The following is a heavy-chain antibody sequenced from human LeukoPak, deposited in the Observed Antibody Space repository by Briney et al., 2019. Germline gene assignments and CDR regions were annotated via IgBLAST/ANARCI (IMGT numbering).Heavy chain of an antibody. J-gene: IGHJ4*02. Sequence: GRSLRLFCTASGFTFGDYAMSWFRQAPGKGLVWVGFIRSKAYGGTTEYAASVKGRFTISRDDSKSIAYLQMNSLKTEDTAVYYCTRGWYSSSWSFDYWGQGTLVTVSS. CDR3: TRGWYSSSWSFDY. V-gene: IGHV3-49*03. CDR2: IRSKAYGGTT. D-gene: IGHD6-13*01. CDR1: GFTFGDYA.